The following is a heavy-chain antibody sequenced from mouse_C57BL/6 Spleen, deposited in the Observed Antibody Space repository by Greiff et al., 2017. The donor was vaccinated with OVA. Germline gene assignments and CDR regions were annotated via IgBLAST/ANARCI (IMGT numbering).Heavy chain of an antibody. V-gene: IGHV1-61*01. CDR2: IYPSDSET. J-gene: IGHJ2*01. Sequence: QVQLQQPGAELVRPGSSVKLSCKASGYTFTSYWMDWVKQRPGQGLEWIGNIYPSDSETHYNQKFKDKATLTVDKSSSTAYMQLSSLTSEDSAVYYGARSGSTMVTPFAYWGKGTTLTVSS. CDR3: ARSGSTMVTPFAY. D-gene: IGHD2-2*01. CDR1: GYTFTSYW.